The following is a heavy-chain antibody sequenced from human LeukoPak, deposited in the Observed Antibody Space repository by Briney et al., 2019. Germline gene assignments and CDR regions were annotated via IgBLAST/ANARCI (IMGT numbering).Heavy chain of an antibody. J-gene: IGHJ4*02. V-gene: IGHV2-70*11. CDR3: ARTLSDSRYSYGW. D-gene: IGHD5-18*01. CDR2: IDWDDDK. Sequence: ESGPALVKPTQTLTLTCTFSGFSLSTSRMCVSWIRQPPGKALEWLARIDWDDDKYYSTSLKTRLTTSKDTSKNQVVLTMANMDPVDTATYYCARTLSDSRYSYGWWGQGTLVTVSS. CDR1: GFSLSTSRMC.